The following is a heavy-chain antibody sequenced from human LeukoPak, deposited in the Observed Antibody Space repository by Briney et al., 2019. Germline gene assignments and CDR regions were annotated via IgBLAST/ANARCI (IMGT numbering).Heavy chain of an antibody. Sequence: GGTLRLSCAASGFTFSSYAMSWVRQAPGKRLEWVSTISASGDTTYDAGSVKGRFTICRDNSKNTLYLQMTSLRAEDTAVYYCAKTRPTVTTEHYFDYWGQGTLVTVSS. CDR3: AKTRPTVTTEHYFDY. CDR1: GFTFSSYA. J-gene: IGHJ4*02. V-gene: IGHV3-23*01. D-gene: IGHD4-17*01. CDR2: ISASGDTT.